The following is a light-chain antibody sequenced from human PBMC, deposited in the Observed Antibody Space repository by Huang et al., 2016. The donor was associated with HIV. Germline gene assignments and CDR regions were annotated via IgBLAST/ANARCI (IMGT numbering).Light chain of an antibody. CDR2: SAS. Sequence: DIQMTQSPSSVSASVGDRVTITCRASQDISDWLAWYQQKPGKAPNLLIYSASTLQNEAPSRFSGSGSGTDFTLTITSLQPEDFATYYCQQTYTFPLTFGPGTKVDIK. CDR1: QDISDW. CDR3: QQTYTFPLT. J-gene: IGKJ3*01. V-gene: IGKV1-12*01.